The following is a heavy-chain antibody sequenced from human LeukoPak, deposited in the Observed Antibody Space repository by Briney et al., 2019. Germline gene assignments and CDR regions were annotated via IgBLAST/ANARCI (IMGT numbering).Heavy chain of an antibody. J-gene: IGHJ5*02. CDR3: ARQSQWPYNWFDP. CDR2: IYYSGST. D-gene: IGHD6-19*01. V-gene: IGHV4-39*01. CDR1: GGSISSSYYY. Sequence: PSETLSLTCTVSGGSISSSYYYWGWIRQPPGKGLEWIGSIYYSGSTYYNPSLKSRVTISVDTSKNQFSLKLRSVTAADTAVYYCARQSQWPYNWFDPWGQGTLVTVSS.